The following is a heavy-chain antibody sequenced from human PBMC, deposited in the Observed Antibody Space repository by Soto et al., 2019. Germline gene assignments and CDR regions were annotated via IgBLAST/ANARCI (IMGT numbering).Heavy chain of an antibody. J-gene: IGHJ5*02. CDR2: MYYSGTT. CDR1: GGSISSSDFY. Sequence: QLQLQESGPGLVKPSETLSLTCTVSGGSISSSDFYWGWLRQPPGKGLDFIGSMYYSGTTYYNPSLKNRITISVDTSKNQFSLKLISVTAAYTAVYYCAVVDSTGNWFDPWGQGALVTVSS. D-gene: IGHD3-22*01. CDR3: AVVDSTGNWFDP. V-gene: IGHV4-39*01.